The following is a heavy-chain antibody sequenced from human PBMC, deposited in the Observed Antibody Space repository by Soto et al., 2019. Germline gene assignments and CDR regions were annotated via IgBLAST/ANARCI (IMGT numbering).Heavy chain of an antibody. CDR2: IYYSGST. D-gene: IGHD6-25*01. CDR3: ARESGGYDSSTRYGLDV. V-gene: IGHV4-31*03. Sequence: TLSLTCSVSGGSISSVGHYWTWIRQQPGKGLEWIGYIYYSGSTDYNPSLKSRVTISVDRSKNQFSLNLSSVAAADTAIYYCARESGGYDSSTRYGLDVWGQGTTVTVSS. J-gene: IGHJ6*02. CDR1: GGSISSVGHY.